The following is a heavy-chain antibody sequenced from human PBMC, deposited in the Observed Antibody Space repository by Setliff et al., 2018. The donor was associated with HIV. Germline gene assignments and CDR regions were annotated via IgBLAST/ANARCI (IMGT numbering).Heavy chain of an antibody. CDR1: GGSISSYY. CDR3: ARRRPPPSGFYSKYCMDV. CDR2: INYSGTT. D-gene: IGHD3-3*01. V-gene: IGHV4-59*08. J-gene: IGHJ6*03. Sequence: SETLSLTCTVSGGSISSYYWSWIRQPPGKRLEWIGHINYSGTTNYNPSLKSRVTISVDTSKNQISLRLSSVTAADTAVYYCARRRPPPSGFYSKYCMDVWGKGTTVTVSS.